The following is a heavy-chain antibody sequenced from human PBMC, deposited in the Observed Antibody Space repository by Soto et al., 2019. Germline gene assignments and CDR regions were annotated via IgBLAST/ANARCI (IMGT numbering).Heavy chain of an antibody. J-gene: IGHJ2*01. D-gene: IGHD3-10*01. CDR3: ARSPWVTMVPGDDTWYFDL. V-gene: IGHV1-69*12. Sequence: QVQLVQSGAEVKKPGSSVKVSCKASGGTFSSYAISWVRQAPGQGLEWMGGIIPIFGTANYAQKFQGRVTITADESTSTAYMELSSLRSEDTAVYDCARSPWVTMVPGDDTWYFDLWGRGTLVTVSS. CDR2: IIPIFGTA. CDR1: GGTFSSYA.